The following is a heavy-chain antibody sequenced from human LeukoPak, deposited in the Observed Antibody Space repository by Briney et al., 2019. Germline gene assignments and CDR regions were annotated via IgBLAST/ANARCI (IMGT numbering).Heavy chain of an antibody. CDR2: IYTSGST. D-gene: IGHD3-22*01. V-gene: IGHV4-4*07. Sequence: PSETLSLTCTVSGGSISSYDWSWIRQPAGKGLEWIGRIYTSGSTKYNPSLKSRVTMSLDTSKKQFSLKLSSVTAADTAVYYCARDQYYYDSSGYLTFDYWGQGTLVTVSS. J-gene: IGHJ4*02. CDR1: GGSISSYD. CDR3: ARDQYYYDSSGYLTFDY.